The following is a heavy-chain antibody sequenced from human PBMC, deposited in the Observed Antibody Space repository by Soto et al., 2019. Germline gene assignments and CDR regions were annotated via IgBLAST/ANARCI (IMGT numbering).Heavy chain of an antibody. Sequence: EVQVVEWGGGLEQPGRSLRLSCAASGFSFDDYAMHWVRQAPGKGLEWVSCISWNSGNIVYSDSVKGRFTISRDNAKNSLSLQMNSLRAEDTALYYCTKGSSTSCFSPLDHWGQGNLVTVSS. CDR2: ISWNSGNI. V-gene: IGHV3-9*01. CDR1: GFSFDDYA. J-gene: IGHJ4*02. D-gene: IGHD2-2*01. CDR3: TKGSSTSCFSPLDH.